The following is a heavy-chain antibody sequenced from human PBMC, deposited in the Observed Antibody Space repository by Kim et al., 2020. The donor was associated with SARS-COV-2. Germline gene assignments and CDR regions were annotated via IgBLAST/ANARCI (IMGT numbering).Heavy chain of an antibody. CDR3: AKDHQYRSGWWFDP. D-gene: IGHD6-19*01. V-gene: IGHV3-9*01. CDR2: ISWNSGSI. Sequence: GGSLRLSCAASGFTFDDYAMHWVRQAPGKGLEWVSGISWNSGSIGYADSVKGRFTISRDNAKNSLYLQMNSLRAEDTALYYCAKDHQYRSGWWFDPWGQG. J-gene: IGHJ5*02. CDR1: GFTFDDYA.